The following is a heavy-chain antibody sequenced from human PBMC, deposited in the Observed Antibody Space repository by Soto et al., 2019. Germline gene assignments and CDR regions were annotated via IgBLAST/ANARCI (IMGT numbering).Heavy chain of an antibody. V-gene: IGHV1-69*02. Sequence: QVQLVQSGAEVKKPGSSVKVSCKASGGTFSSYTISWVRQAPGQGLEWMGRIIPILGIASYAQKFQGRLTXXAXXSTSTAYMELSSLRSEDTAVYYCASLAVAGVAFDIWGQGTMVTVSS. CDR3: ASLAVAGVAFDI. D-gene: IGHD6-19*01. CDR1: GGTFSSYT. CDR2: IIPILGIA. J-gene: IGHJ3*02.